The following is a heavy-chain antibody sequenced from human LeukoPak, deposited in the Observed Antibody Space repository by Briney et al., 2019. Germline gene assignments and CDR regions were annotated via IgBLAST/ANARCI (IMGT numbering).Heavy chain of an antibody. Sequence: GESLKISCKGSGYNFTSYWIGWGRPVPGKGVEWMGIIYPGYSDTTYSPSFQGQVTISADRSISTAYLQWSSLKASDTAMYYCARRWSSGWYVVDYWGQGTLVTVSS. D-gene: IGHD6-19*01. CDR1: GYNFTSYW. CDR3: ARRWSSGWYVVDY. CDR2: IYPGYSDT. J-gene: IGHJ4*02. V-gene: IGHV5-51*01.